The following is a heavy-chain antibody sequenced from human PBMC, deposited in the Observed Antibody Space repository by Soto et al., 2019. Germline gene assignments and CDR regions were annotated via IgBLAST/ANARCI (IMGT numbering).Heavy chain of an antibody. CDR3: ARDRARLDYYDSSGYLNWFDP. D-gene: IGHD3-22*01. CDR2: ISSSSSTI. V-gene: IGHV3-48*02. Sequence: GGSLRLSCAASGFTFSSYSMNWVRQAPGKGLEWVSYISSSSSTIYYADSVKGRFTISRDNAKNSLYLQMNSLRDEDTAVYYCARDRARLDYYDSSGYLNWFDPWGQGT. CDR1: GFTFSSYS. J-gene: IGHJ5*02.